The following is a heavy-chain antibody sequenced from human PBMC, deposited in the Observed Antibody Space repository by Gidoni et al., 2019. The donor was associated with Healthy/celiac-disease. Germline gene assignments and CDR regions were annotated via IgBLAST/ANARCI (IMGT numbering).Heavy chain of an antibody. D-gene: IGHD6-6*01. CDR2: SGGSGGSK. J-gene: IGHJ4*02. CDR3: AKDRRAYSSSSFDY. CDR1: GFPFSSYA. V-gene: IGHV3-23*01. Sequence: EVQLLESGGGLVQPGGSLRLSCAASGFPFSSYAMSWVRQAPGKGLEWVSASGGSGGSKYYADSVKGRFTISRDNSKNTLYLQMNSLRAEDTAVYYCAKDRRAYSSSSFDYWGQGTLVTVSS.